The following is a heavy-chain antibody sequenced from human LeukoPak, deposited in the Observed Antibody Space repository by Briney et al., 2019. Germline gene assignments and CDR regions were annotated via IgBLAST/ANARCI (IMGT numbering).Heavy chain of an antibody. V-gene: IGHV4-59*01. Sequence: SETLSLTCTVSGGSISSYYWSWIRQPPGKGLEWFVYIYYSGSTNYNPSLKSRVTISVDTSKNQFSLKLSSVTAADTAVYYCARGIRDYGGINFDYWGQGTLVTVSS. J-gene: IGHJ4*02. D-gene: IGHD4-17*01. CDR1: GGSISSYY. CDR3: ARGIRDYGGINFDY. CDR2: IYYSGST.